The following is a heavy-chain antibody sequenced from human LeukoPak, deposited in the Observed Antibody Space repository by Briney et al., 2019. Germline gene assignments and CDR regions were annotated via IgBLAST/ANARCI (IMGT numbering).Heavy chain of an antibody. Sequence: PSETLSLTCTVSGCSISSHYYWIWIRQPPGKGLEWIGSTYYSGSTYYNPSLKSRVTISVDTSKNQFSLKLSSLTAAETAVYYCARQYGSGSSYTPVVDLWGQGTLVTVSS. J-gene: IGHJ4*02. V-gene: IGHV4-39*01. CDR3: ARQYGSGSSYTPVVDL. D-gene: IGHD3-10*01. CDR1: GCSISSHYY. CDR2: TYYSGST.